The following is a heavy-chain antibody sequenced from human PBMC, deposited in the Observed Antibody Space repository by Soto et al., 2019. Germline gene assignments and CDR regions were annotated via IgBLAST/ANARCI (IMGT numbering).Heavy chain of an antibody. J-gene: IGHJ5*02. CDR1: GYTFTGYY. CDR2: INPNSGGT. D-gene: IGHD1-1*01. CDR3: ARETGSTPYNWFDP. Sequence: ASVKVSCKASGYTFTGYYMHWVRQAPGQGLEWMGWINPNSGGTNYAQKFQGRVTMTRDTSISTAYMELSRLRSDDTAVYYCARETGSTPYNWFDPWGQGTLVTVSS. V-gene: IGHV1-2*02.